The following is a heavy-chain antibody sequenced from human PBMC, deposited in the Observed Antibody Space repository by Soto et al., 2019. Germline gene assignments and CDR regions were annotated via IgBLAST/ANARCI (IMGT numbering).Heavy chain of an antibody. CDR2: ISVHNGNT. V-gene: IGHV1-18*01. J-gene: IGHJ4*02. CDR3: ARGRYGDY. D-gene: IGHD1-1*01. CDR1: GYGFTTYG. Sequence: QVHLVQSGAEVKKPGASVKVSCKGSGYGFTTYGITWVRQAPGQGLEWMAWISVHNGNTDYAQNLQGRVTVTRDTSTSTAYMELRSLRSDDTAVYYCARGRYGDYWGQGALVTVSS.